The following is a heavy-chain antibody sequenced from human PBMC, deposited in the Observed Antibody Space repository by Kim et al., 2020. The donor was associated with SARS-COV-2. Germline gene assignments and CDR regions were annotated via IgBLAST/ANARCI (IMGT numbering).Heavy chain of an antibody. V-gene: IGHV4-39*01. Sequence: YYNPSLKSRVTISVDTSKNQFSLKLSSVTAADTAVYYCSSSWYAVRLVDYWGQGTLVTVSS. CDR3: SSSWYAVRLVDY. D-gene: IGHD6-13*01. J-gene: IGHJ4*02.